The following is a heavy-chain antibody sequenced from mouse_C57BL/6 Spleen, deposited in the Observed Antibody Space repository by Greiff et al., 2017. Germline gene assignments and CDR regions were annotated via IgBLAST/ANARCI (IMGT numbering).Heavy chain of an antibody. CDR2: FHPYNDDT. J-gene: IGHJ1*03. D-gene: IGHD1-1*01. V-gene: IGHV1-47*01. Sequence: VQLQQSGAELVKPGASVKMSCKASGYTFTTYPIEWMKQNHGKSLEWIGNFHPYNDDTKYNEKFKGKATLTVEKSSSTVYLELSRLTFDDSAVYYCARGIGYYGSSDWYFDVWGTGTTVTVSS. CDR1: GYTFTTYP. CDR3: ARGIGYYGSSDWYFDV.